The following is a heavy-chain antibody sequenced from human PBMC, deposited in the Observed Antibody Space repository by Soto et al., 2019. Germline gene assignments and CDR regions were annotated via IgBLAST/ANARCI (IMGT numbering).Heavy chain of an antibody. CDR2: IYYSGST. V-gene: IGHV4-31*03. Sequence: SETLSLTCTVSGGSISSGGYYWSWIRQHPGKGLEWIGYIYYSGSTYYNPSLKSRVTISVDTSKNQFSLKLSSVTAADTAVYYCARLGDYYDSSGLDYWGQGTLVTVSS. CDR3: ARLGDYYDSSGLDY. D-gene: IGHD3-22*01. J-gene: IGHJ4*02. CDR1: GGSISSGGYY.